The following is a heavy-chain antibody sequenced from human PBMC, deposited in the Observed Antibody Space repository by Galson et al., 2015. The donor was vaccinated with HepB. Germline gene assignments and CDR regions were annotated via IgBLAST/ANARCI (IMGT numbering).Heavy chain of an antibody. CDR1: GFTFSKYA. V-gene: IGHV3-23*01. D-gene: IGHD1-26*01. CDR2: ISGGSDIT. CDR3: AKRPNSGDSAFYFDS. J-gene: IGHJ4*02. Sequence: SLRLSCAASGFTFSKYAMSWVRQAPGKGLEWVSAISGGSDITKHADSVRGRFSVSRDNSKNTLYLQMNSPRPEDTAIYYCAKRPNSGDSAFYFDSWGQGTLVTVSS.